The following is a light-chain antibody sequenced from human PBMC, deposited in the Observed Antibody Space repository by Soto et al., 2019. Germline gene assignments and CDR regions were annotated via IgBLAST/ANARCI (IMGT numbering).Light chain of an antibody. CDR3: QQYNNWPGT. V-gene: IGKV3-15*01. CDR1: QSVSSN. CDR2: GAS. Sequence: EMVMTQSPATLSVSPGERATLSCRASQSVSSNLAWYQQKPGQAPRLLIYGASTRATGIPARFSGSGSGTEFTLTISSLQSEDSAVYYCQQYNNWPGTFGQGTKVEIK. J-gene: IGKJ1*01.